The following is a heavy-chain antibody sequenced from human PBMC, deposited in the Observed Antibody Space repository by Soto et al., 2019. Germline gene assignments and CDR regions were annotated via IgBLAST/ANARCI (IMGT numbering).Heavy chain of an antibody. CDR1: GYSFTSYW. Sequence: GESLKISCKGSGYSFTSYWIGWVRQMPGKGLEWMGIIYPGDSDTRYSPSFQGQVTISADKSTSTAYLQWSSLKASDTAMYYCASLRYCSSTSCSHFDYWGQGTLVTVSS. CDR2: IYPGDSDT. D-gene: IGHD2-2*01. V-gene: IGHV5-51*01. J-gene: IGHJ4*02. CDR3: ASLRYCSSTSCSHFDY.